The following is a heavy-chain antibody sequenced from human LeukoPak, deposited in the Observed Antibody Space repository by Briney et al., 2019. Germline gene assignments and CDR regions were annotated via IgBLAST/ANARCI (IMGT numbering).Heavy chain of an antibody. CDR3: ARISPLEDFYL. V-gene: IGHV3-48*03. CDR2: ISGSSRTI. CDR1: GFSFSSYS. D-gene: IGHD2/OR15-2a*01. J-gene: IGHJ4*02. Sequence: GGCLSLSCTTSGFSFSSYSMNWVRQPPGRGLEWVSYISGSSRTIFYADPVKGRFTNPRDNAKNSLSLQMNRRTVGDRAGFYLARISPLEDFYLRGQGDLVTLSP.